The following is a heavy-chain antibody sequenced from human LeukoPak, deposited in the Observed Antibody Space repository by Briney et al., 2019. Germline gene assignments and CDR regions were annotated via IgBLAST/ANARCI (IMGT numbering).Heavy chain of an antibody. J-gene: IGHJ4*02. V-gene: IGHV3-11*01. D-gene: IGHD5-18*01. CDR1: GFTFSDHY. Sequence: GGSLRLSCAASGFTFSDHYMSWIRQAPGKGLEWLPHISRSGSTIYYADSVKGRFTVSRDNAESSLYLQMNSLRAEDTAVYYCARFSMFTFDWGQGTLVTVSS. CDR2: ISRSGSTI. CDR3: ARFSMFTFD.